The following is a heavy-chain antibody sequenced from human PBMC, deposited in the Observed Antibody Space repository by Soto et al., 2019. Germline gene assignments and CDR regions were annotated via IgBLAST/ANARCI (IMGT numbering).Heavy chain of an antibody. Sequence: EVQLLESGGGLEQPGGSLRLSCAASGFTFSSYAMRWVRQAPGKGLEWVSAISGSGDSTYYADSVKGRFTISRDNSKNTVYLQMNSLRGEDTAVYYCARRGSGSYYDYWGQGTLVTVSS. CDR1: GFTFSSYA. V-gene: IGHV3-23*01. J-gene: IGHJ4*02. D-gene: IGHD1-26*01. CDR3: ARRGSGSYYDY. CDR2: ISGSGDST.